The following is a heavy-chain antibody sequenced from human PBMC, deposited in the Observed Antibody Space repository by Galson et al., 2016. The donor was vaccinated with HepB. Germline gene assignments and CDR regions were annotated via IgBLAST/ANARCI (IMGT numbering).Heavy chain of an antibody. CDR1: GYTFNTYN. CDR2: IKPSGGNT. V-gene: IGHV1-46*02. D-gene: IGHD1-14*01. J-gene: IGHJ4*02. Sequence: SVKVSCKASGYTFNTYNTHWVRQAPGQGLEWMGIIKPSGGNTIYAQKFQDRITMTRDTSTSTVYMELISLRSEDTAVYYCARELDHSFYFDYWGRGTLLTVSS. CDR3: ARELDHSFYFDY.